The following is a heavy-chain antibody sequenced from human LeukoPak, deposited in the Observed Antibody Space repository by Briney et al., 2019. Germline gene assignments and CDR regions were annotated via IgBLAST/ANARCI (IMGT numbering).Heavy chain of an antibody. V-gene: IGHV1-69*04. J-gene: IGHJ5*02. CDR2: IIPILGIA. Sequence: SVKVSCKAPGGTFSSYAISWVRQAPGQGLEWMGRIIPILGIANYAQKFQGRVTITADKSTSTAYMELSSLRSEDTAVYYCARARMGDRFDPWGQGTLVTVSS. CDR3: ARARMGDRFDP. D-gene: IGHD1-26*01. CDR1: GGTFSSYA.